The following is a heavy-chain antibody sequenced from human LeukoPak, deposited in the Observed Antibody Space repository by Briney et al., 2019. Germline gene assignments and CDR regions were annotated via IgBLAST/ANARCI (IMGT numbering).Heavy chain of an antibody. CDR1: GFTFSSYW. D-gene: IGHD4-11*01. Sequence: GGSLSLSCAPSGFTFSSYWMSWVRQVPGKGRGWVANIDQDGSEKYYVDSVKGRFTISRDNAKNSLYLQMNSLRAEDTAVYYCARDPFCCYSNPGGFDPWGQGTLVTVSS. CDR3: ARDPFCCYSNPGGFDP. J-gene: IGHJ5*02. V-gene: IGHV3-7*01. CDR2: IDQDGSEK.